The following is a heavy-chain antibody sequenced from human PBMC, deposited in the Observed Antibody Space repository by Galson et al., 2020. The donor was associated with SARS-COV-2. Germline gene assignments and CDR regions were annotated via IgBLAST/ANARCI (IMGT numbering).Heavy chain of an antibody. J-gene: IGHJ4*02. CDR3: EKMEGIAVAATPN. V-gene: IGHV3-23*01. CDR1: GFTFSSYA. D-gene: IGHD6-19*01. CDR2: ISGSGAST. Sequence: GGSLRLSCAASGFTFSSYAMSWVRQAPGKGLEWVSSISGSGASTYYADSVKGRFTISRDNSKNTLYLQMNSLRAEDTAIYYCEKMEGIAVAATPNWGQGTLVTVSS.